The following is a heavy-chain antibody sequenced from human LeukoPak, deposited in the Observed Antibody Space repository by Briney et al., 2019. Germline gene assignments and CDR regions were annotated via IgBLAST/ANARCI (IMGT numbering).Heavy chain of an antibody. CDR1: GQW. D-gene: IGHD2-21*01. CDR2: IHPGSSQT. Sequence: GESLKISCEASGQWIAWVRQMPGKGLEYMGIIHPGSSQTTYGPSFQDRVTISADKSTNTAYLEWISLEASDTAMYFCARRSGIATSFLDAFDVWGQGTVVTVS. V-gene: IGHV5-51*01. J-gene: IGHJ3*01. CDR3: ARRSGIATSFLDAFDV.